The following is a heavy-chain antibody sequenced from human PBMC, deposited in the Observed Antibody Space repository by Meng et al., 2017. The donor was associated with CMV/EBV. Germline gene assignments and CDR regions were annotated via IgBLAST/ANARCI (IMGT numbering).Heavy chain of an antibody. Sequence: GESLKISCAASGFTFSSYEMNWVRQAPGKGLEWVSYISSSGSTIYYADSVKGRFTISRDNAKNSLYLQMNSLRAEDTAVYYCARSGSWYFQTGYYYYGMDVWGQGTTVTVSS. V-gene: IGHV3-48*03. J-gene: IGHJ6*02. CDR2: ISSSGSTI. CDR1: GFTFSSYE. D-gene: IGHD6-13*01. CDR3: ARSGSWYFQTGYYYYGMDV.